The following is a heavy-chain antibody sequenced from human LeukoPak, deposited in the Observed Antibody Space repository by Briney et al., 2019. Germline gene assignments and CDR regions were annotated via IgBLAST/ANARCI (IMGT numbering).Heavy chain of an antibody. J-gene: IGHJ4*02. CDR3: AKDFRAYYYDSSGYSYYFDY. D-gene: IGHD3-22*01. Sequence: GGSLRLSCAASGFTFDDYAMHWVRQAPGKGLEWVSGISWNSGSIGYAGSVKGRFTISRDNAKNSLYLQMNSLRAEDTALYYCAKDFRAYYYDSSGYSYYFDYWGQGTLVTVSS. CDR2: ISWNSGSI. V-gene: IGHV3-9*01. CDR1: GFTFDDYA.